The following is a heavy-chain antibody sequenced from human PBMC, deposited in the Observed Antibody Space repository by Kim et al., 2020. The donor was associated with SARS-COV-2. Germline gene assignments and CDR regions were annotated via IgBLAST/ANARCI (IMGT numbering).Heavy chain of an antibody. CDR2: IIPIFGTA. V-gene: IGHV1-69*13. CDR1: GGTFSSYA. CDR3: ARQTPMNNMITFGGVIVSGNYYYYYGMDV. J-gene: IGHJ6*02. Sequence: SVKVSCKASGGTFSSYAISWVRQAPGQGLEWMGGIIPIFGTANYAQKFQGRVTITADESTSTAYMELSSLRSEDTAVYYCARQTPMNNMITFGGVIVSGNYYYYYGMDVWGQGTTVTVSS. D-gene: IGHD3-16*02.